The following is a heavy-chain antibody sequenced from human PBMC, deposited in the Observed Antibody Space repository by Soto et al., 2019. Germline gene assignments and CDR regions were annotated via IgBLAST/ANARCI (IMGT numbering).Heavy chain of an antibody. CDR2: IYYSGST. V-gene: IGHV4-30-4*01. J-gene: IGHJ2*01. Sequence: SETLSLTCTFSGGSISSGDYYWSWIRQPPGKGLEWIGYIYYSGSTYYNPSLKSRVTISVDTSKNQFSLKLSSVTAADTAVYYCAREPLNTYCGGDCYSGWYFDLWGRGTLVTVSS. CDR3: AREPLNTYCGGDCYSGWYFDL. D-gene: IGHD2-21*02. CDR1: GGSISSGDYY.